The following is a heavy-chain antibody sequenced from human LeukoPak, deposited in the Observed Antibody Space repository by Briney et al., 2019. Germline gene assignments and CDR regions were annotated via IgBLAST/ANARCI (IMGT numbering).Heavy chain of an antibody. V-gene: IGHV3-30*18. CDR1: GFTFSSYG. J-gene: IGHJ6*04. D-gene: IGHD6-13*01. Sequence: PGGSLRLSCAASGFTFSSYGMHWVRQAPGKGLEWVAVISYDGSNKYYADSVKGRFTISRDNSKNTLYLQMNGLRAEDTAVYYCAKDQAAVDSSWQVWYYYYGMDVWGKGTTVTVSS. CDR2: ISYDGSNK. CDR3: AKDQAAVDSSWQVWYYYYGMDV.